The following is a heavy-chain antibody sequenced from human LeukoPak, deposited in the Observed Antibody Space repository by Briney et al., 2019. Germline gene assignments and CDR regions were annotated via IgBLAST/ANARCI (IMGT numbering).Heavy chain of an antibody. CDR1: GYTFTSYA. CDR2: INAGNGNT. J-gene: IGHJ4*02. CDR3: ARDSSGWKAAFDY. Sequence: ASVKVSCTASGYTFTSYAMHWVRQAPGQRLEWMGWINAGNGNTKYSQKFQGRVTITRDTSASTAYMELSSLRSEDTAVYYCARDSSGWKAAFDYWGQGTLVTVSS. V-gene: IGHV1-3*01. D-gene: IGHD6-19*01.